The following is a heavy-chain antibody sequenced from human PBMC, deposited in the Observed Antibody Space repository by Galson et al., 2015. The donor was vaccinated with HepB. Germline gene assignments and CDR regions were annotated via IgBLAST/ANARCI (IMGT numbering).Heavy chain of an antibody. CDR2: ISYDGSNK. V-gene: IGHV3-30*18. CDR1: GFTFSSYG. D-gene: IGHD6-13*01. CDR3: AKESEQQPPSLDY. J-gene: IGHJ4*02. Sequence: SLRLSCAASGFTFSSYGMHWVRQAPGKGLEWVAVISYDGSNKYYADSVKGRFTISRDNSKNTLYLQMNSLRAEDTAVYYCAKESEQQPPSLDYWGQGTLVTVSS.